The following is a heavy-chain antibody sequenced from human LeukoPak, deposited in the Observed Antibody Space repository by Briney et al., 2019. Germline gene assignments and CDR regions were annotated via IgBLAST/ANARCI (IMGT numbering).Heavy chain of an antibody. J-gene: IGHJ3*01. CDR2: VKSDGSST. Sequence: GGSLRLSCAASGFTFSSYDMNWVRQAPGKGLVWVSLVKSDGSSTNYADSVKGRFTISRDNAKNTLFLQMNSLRVEDTAVYYCARAGRIAEAISYAFDLWGQGTTVTVSS. CDR3: ARAGRIAEAISYAFDL. D-gene: IGHD1-26*01. V-gene: IGHV3-74*01. CDR1: GFTFSSYD.